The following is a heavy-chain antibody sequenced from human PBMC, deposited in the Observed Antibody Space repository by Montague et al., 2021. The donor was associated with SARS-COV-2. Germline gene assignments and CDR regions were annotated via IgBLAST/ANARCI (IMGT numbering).Heavy chain of an antibody. J-gene: IGHJ3*02. CDR3: ARGSGWMGNAFDI. CDR2: IYYSGST. D-gene: IGHD6-19*01. CDR1: GGSISSYY. V-gene: IGHV4-59*01. Sequence: SETLSLTCTVPGGSISSYYWSWIRQPPGMGLEWIGYIYYSGSTNYNPSLKSRVTISVDTSKNQFSLKLSSVTAADTAVYYCARGSGWMGNAFDIWGQGTMVTVSS.